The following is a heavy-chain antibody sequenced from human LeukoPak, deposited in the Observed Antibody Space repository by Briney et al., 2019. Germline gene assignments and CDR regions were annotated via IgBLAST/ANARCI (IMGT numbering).Heavy chain of an antibody. V-gene: IGHV4-39*01. J-gene: IGHJ4*02. CDR3: ARLMGAGAGRHNLDY. CDR1: GGSINSSTYY. CDR2: ISYSGST. Sequence: SETLSLTCTVSGGSINSSTYYWDWIRQPPGKGLEWIGSISYSGSTYYNPSLKSRVTISVDTSKNQFSLKLSSVTAADTSVYYCARLMGAGAGRHNLDYWGQGTLVTVSS. D-gene: IGHD6-6*01.